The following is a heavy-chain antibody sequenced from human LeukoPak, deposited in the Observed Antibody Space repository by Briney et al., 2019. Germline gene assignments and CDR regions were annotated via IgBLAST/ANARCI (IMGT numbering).Heavy chain of an antibody. D-gene: IGHD1-26*01. Sequence: PSETLSLTCAVYGGSFSGYYWSWIRQPPGKGLEWIGEINHSGSTNYNPSLKSRVTISVDTSKNQFSLKLSSVTAADTAVYYCARLYSGSQGDYWGQGTLVTVSS. J-gene: IGHJ4*02. CDR1: GGSFSGYY. CDR2: INHSGST. V-gene: IGHV4-34*01. CDR3: ARLYSGSQGDY.